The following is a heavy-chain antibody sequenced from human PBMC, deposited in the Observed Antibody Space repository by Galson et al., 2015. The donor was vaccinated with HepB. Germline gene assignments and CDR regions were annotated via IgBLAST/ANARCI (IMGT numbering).Heavy chain of an antibody. V-gene: IGHV4-34*01. CDR2: INHRGST. D-gene: IGHD2-15*01. CDR3: ARVGYCSGSSCYDVDYYYYYYMDV. J-gene: IGHJ6*03. CDR1: GGSFSGYY. Sequence: ETLSLTCAVYGGSFSGYYWTWIRQPPGRGLEWMGEINHRGSTKYNPSLKSRVTISVDRSKNQFSLRLSSVTAADTGIYYCARVGYCSGSSCYDVDYYYYYYMDVWGKGTTVTVSS.